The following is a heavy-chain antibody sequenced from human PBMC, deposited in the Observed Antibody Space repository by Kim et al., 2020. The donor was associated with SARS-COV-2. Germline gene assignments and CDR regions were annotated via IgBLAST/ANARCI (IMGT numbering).Heavy chain of an antibody. CDR1: GFTFSNAW. CDR3: TTEELWFGEYSFDP. CDR2: IKSKTDGGTT. V-gene: IGHV3-15*01. J-gene: IGHJ5*02. D-gene: IGHD3-10*01. Sequence: GGSLRLSCAASGFTFSNAWMSWVRQAPGKGLEWVGRIKSKTDGGTTDYAAPVKGRFTISRDDSKNTLYLQRNSLKTEDTAVYYCTTEELWFGEYSFDPWGQGTLVSLSS.